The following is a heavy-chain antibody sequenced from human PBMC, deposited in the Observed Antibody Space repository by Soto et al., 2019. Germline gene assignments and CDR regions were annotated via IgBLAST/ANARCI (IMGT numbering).Heavy chain of an antibody. CDR3: ARVSWPEEYDMDV. Sequence: GGALRLSCAASGLTFSDSYMSWIRLAPGKGLEWISYITFSGNTVYYADTLKGRLTISRDNAKNSLYLQMNRLRAEDTAVYYCARVSWPEEYDMDVWGQGASVTVSS. V-gene: IGHV3-11*01. J-gene: IGHJ6*02. CDR1: GLTFSDSY. CDR2: ITFSGNTV.